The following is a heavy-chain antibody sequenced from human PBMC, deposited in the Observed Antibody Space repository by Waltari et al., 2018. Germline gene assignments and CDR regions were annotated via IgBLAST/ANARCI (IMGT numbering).Heavy chain of an antibody. CDR1: GGSFSGYY. D-gene: IGHD3-3*01. V-gene: IGHV4-34*01. Sequence: QVQLQQWGAGLLKPSETLSLTCAVYGGSFSGYYWSWIRQPPGKGLEWIGEINHSGSTHDNPSLKSRVTISGDTSKNQFSLKLSSVTAADTAVYYCARGNPYYDFWSGYYIYYGMDVWGQGTTVTVSS. CDR2: INHSGST. CDR3: ARGNPYYDFWSGYYIYYGMDV. J-gene: IGHJ6*02.